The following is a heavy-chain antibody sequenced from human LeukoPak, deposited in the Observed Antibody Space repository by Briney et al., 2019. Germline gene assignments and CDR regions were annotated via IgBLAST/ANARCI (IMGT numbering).Heavy chain of an antibody. J-gene: IGHJ4*02. D-gene: IGHD4-17*01. CDR2: IYYSGST. CDR1: GGSISSYS. CDR3: TRATTGEFAY. Sequence: SETLSLTCTVSGGSISSYSRSWIRQPPGKGLEWIGYIYYSGSTNYNPSLKSRVTISVDTSKNQFSLKLSSVTAADTAVYYCTRATTGEFAYWGQGTLVTVSS. V-gene: IGHV4-59*01.